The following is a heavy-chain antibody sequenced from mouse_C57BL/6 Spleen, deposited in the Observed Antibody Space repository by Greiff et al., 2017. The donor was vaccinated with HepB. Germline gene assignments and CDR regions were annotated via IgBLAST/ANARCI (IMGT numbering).Heavy chain of an antibody. CDR1: GYTFTSYW. J-gene: IGHJ2*01. CDR3: AREILRDYFDY. Sequence: VQLQQSGAELVRPGTSVKLSCKASGYTFTSYWMHWVKQRPGQGLEWIGVIDPSDSYTNYNQKFKGKATLTVDTSSSTAYMQLSSLTSEDSAVYYCAREILRDYFDYWGQGTTLTVSS. D-gene: IGHD1-1*01. V-gene: IGHV1-59*01. CDR2: IDPSDSYT.